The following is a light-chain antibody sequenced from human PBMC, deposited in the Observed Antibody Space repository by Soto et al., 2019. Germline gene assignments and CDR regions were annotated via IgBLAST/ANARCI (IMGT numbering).Light chain of an antibody. Sequence: EIVMTQSPATLSVSPGETATLSCRASQSLTSYLAWYQQKPDQAHRLLIYGISTRATDIPARFSGSGSGTEFTLTISSLQSEDFAVYYCQQYNNWPLTFGGGTKVDIK. V-gene: IGKV3-15*01. CDR3: QQYNNWPLT. J-gene: IGKJ4*01. CDR2: GIS. CDR1: QSLTSY.